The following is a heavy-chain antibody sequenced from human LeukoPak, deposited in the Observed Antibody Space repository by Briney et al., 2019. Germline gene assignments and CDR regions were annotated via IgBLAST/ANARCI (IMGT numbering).Heavy chain of an antibody. Sequence: SETLSLTCAVSGGSINSSNWWSWVRQPPGKGLEWIGQIFHSGSANYNPSLKSRVTMSVDKSNNQFSLGLSSVTAADTAVYYCARDRNSNLRLGFWGQGALVTVSS. J-gene: IGHJ4*02. CDR3: ARDRNSNLRLGF. D-gene: IGHD5-12*01. CDR1: GGSINSSNW. CDR2: IFHSGSA. V-gene: IGHV4-4*02.